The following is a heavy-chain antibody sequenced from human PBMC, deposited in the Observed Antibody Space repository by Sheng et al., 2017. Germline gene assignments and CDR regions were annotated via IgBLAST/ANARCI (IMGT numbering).Heavy chain of an antibody. J-gene: IGHJ4*02. CDR3: ARRGWGSGSYYFDY. V-gene: IGHV4-31*03. CDR1: GGSISSGGYY. Sequence: QVQLQESGPGLVRPSQTLSLTCTVSGGSISSGGYYWTWIRQHPGKGLEWIGFLYYSGSTYYNPSLKSRVTISVDTSKNQFSLNLSSVTAADTAVYYCARRGWGSGSYYFDYWGQGTLFTVSS. CDR2: LYYSGST. D-gene: IGHD3-10*01.